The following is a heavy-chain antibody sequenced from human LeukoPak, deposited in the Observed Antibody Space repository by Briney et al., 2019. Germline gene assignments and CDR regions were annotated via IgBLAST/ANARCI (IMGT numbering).Heavy chain of an antibody. CDR1: GFTFSSYA. V-gene: IGHV3-23*01. CDR2: ISGSGGST. J-gene: IGHJ3*02. D-gene: IGHD6-19*01. Sequence: GESLRLSCAASGFTFSSYAMSWVRQAPGKGLEWVSAISGSGGSTYYADSVKGRFTISRDNSKNTLYLQMNSLRAEDTAVYYCAKQWLVLSSAFDIWGQGTMVTVSS. CDR3: AKQWLVLSSAFDI.